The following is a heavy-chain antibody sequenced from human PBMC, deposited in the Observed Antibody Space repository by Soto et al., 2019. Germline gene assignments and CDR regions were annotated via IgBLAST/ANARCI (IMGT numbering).Heavy chain of an antibody. D-gene: IGHD4-17*01. J-gene: IGHJ3*02. CDR1: GFTFSDYY. CDR2: ISSSSSYT. Sequence: QVQLVESGGGLVKPGGSLRLSCAASGFTFSDYYMSWIRQAPGKGLEWVSYISSSSSYTNYADSVKGRFTISRDNAKNSLYPQRNSLRAEATAVYYCARVRADAFDIWGQGKMVTVSS. CDR3: ARVRADAFDI. V-gene: IGHV3-11*05.